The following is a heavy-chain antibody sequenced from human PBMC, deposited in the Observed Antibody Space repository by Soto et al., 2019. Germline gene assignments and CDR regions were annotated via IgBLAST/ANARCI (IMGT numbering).Heavy chain of an antibody. V-gene: IGHV4-34*01. Sequence: PSETLSLTCAVYGGSFSGYYWSWIRQPPGKGLEWVGNIYYLGNTYYNPSLESRVTISVDTSKNQFSLKLRSVTAADTAVFYCAGLYPYESSGYHLNYWGQGALVTVSS. CDR1: GGSFSGYY. D-gene: IGHD3-22*01. J-gene: IGHJ4*02. CDR2: IYYLGNT. CDR3: AGLYPYESSGYHLNY.